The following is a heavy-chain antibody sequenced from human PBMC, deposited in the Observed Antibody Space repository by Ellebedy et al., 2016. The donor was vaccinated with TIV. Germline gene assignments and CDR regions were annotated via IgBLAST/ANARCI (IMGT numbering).Heavy chain of an antibody. Sequence: GESLKIPCAASGFTFTSYWMHWVRQAPGKGLVWVSRIYNDGSSTSYADSVEGRFTISRDNPKNTVYLQMNSLRVEDTAVYYCVRDGSYDYGDYWGQGTVVTVSS. CDR3: VRDGSYDYGDY. V-gene: IGHV3-74*01. CDR2: IYNDGSST. CDR1: GFTFTSYW. J-gene: IGHJ4*02. D-gene: IGHD3-16*01.